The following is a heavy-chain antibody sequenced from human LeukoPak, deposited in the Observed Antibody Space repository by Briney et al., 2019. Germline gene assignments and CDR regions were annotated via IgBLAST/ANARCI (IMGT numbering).Heavy chain of an antibody. D-gene: IGHD3-10*01. V-gene: IGHV3-30*02. CDR3: AKDAGGFDP. CDR1: RFTFSSYG. Sequence: PGGSLRLSCAASRFTFSSYGMHWVRQAPGKGLEWVAFIRYDGGNKYYADSVKGRLTISRDNSKNTLYLQMNSLRADDTAVYYCAKDAGGFDPWGQGTLVTVSS. J-gene: IGHJ5*02. CDR2: IRYDGGNK.